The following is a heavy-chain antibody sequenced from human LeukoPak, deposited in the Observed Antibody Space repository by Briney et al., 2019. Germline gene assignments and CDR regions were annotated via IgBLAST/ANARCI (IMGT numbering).Heavy chain of an antibody. Sequence: SETLSLTCTVSGYSISGLYYWAWIRQPPGRGLEWIGNIFHSQTTYYNPSLKSRVTISVDTSKKQFSLKLRSVTAADTAVYYCARHEWGITNAFDIWGQGTMVTVSS. CDR1: GYSISGLYY. CDR2: IFHSQTT. V-gene: IGHV4-38-2*02. D-gene: IGHD1-14*01. CDR3: ARHEWGITNAFDI. J-gene: IGHJ3*02.